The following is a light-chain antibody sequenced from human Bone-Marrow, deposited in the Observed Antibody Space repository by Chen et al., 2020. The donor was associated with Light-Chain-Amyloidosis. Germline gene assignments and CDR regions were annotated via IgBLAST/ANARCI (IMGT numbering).Light chain of an antibody. Sequence: QSVLTQPPSGSAAPGQKVTISRSGNSANIGKNLVTWYRQVPGAAPKGVIFDNDKRPSWITDRCSGSKSAASATLGLTGRQTGDEADYYCGTWDNRLSAVIFGGGTRVTVL. J-gene: IGLJ6*01. CDR3: GTWDNRLSAVI. CDR1: SANIGKNL. CDR2: DND. V-gene: IGLV1-51*01.